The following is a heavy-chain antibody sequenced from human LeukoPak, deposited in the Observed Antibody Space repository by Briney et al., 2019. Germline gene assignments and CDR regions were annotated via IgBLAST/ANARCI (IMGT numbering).Heavy chain of an antibody. Sequence: SQTLSLTCTVSGGSISSGDYYWSWIRQPPGKGLEWIGYIYYSGSTYYNPSLKSRVTISVDTSKNQFSLKLSSVTAADTAVYYCARESYGDYSGFDYWGQGTLVTVSS. CDR3: ARESYGDYSGFDY. V-gene: IGHV4-30-4*01. J-gene: IGHJ4*02. D-gene: IGHD4-17*01. CDR2: IYYSGST. CDR1: GGSISSGDYY.